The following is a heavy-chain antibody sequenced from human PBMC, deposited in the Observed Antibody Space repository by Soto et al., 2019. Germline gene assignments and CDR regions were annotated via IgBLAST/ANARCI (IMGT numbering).Heavy chain of an antibody. D-gene: IGHD3-3*01. Sequence: ASVKVSCKDSGYTFTSYGISWVRQAPGQGLEWMGWISAYNGNTNYAQKLQGRVTMTTDTSTSTAYMELRSLRSDDTAVYYCARVKLPLLEWLYYYYGMDVWGQGTTVTVSS. CDR1: GYTFTSYG. CDR2: ISAYNGNT. V-gene: IGHV1-18*01. J-gene: IGHJ6*02. CDR3: ARVKLPLLEWLYYYYGMDV.